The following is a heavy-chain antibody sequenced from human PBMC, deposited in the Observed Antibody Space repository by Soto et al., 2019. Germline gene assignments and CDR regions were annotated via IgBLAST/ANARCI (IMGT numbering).Heavy chain of an antibody. D-gene: IGHD3-10*01. CDR1: GGPFSDYA. V-gene: IGHV1-69*01. Sequence: QVQLVQSGAEVKKPGSSVKVSCKVSGGPFSDYAVSWVRQAPGQWLEWMGGIIPMFGTANYAQKFQGRVTITADESTTTANMELSSLRSEDTAVYYCARALDYYGSGNYYNLIDYWGQGTLVTVSS. J-gene: IGHJ4*02. CDR2: IIPMFGTA. CDR3: ARALDYYGSGNYYNLIDY.